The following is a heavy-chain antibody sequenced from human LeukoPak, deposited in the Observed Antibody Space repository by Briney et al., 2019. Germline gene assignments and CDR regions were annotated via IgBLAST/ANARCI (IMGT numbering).Heavy chain of an antibody. CDR3: ASGGFGEFYYFDY. CDR2: IIPILGIA. Sequence: SVKVSCKASGGTFSSYAISWVRQAPGQGLEWMGRIIPILGIANYAQKSQGRVTITADKSTSTAYMELSSLRSEDTAVYYCASGGFGEFYYFDYWGQGTLVTVSS. D-gene: IGHD3-10*01. V-gene: IGHV1-69*04. J-gene: IGHJ4*02. CDR1: GGTFSSYA.